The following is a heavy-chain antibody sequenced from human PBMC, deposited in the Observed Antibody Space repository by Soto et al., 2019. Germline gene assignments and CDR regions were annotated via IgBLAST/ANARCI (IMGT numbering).Heavy chain of an antibody. D-gene: IGHD6-6*01. CDR3: ERCARTDFYYMDV. Sequence: GGSLRLSCAASGFTLSGYAMDWVRQAPGKGLEYVSGISSNGVVTYYANSVQGRFTISRDNSKNTVYLQMGSLRPEDMAVYYWERCARTDFYYMDVWGKGTTVTVSS. CDR1: GFTLSGYA. J-gene: IGHJ6*03. CDR2: ISSNGVVT. V-gene: IGHV3-64*01.